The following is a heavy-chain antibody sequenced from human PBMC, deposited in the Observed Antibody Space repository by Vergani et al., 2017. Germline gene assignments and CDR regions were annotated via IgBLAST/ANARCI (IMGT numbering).Heavy chain of an antibody. D-gene: IGHD3-9*01. CDR2: IYHTGST. V-gene: IGHV4-38-2*02. J-gene: IGHJ4*02. Sequence: QVQLQQSGPGLVKPSETLSLTCSVSGYSISSGYYWGWVRQSPGKGLEWIASIYHTGSTYYNPSLESRVTISVDTSKNHFSLNVTSVSAADTAVFYCARFRYDFFTVSASYCDYWGEGSL. CDR1: GYSISSGYY. CDR3: ARFRYDFFTVSASYCDY.